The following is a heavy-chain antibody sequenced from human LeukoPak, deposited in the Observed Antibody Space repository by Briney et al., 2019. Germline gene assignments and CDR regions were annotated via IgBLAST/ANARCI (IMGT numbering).Heavy chain of an antibody. J-gene: IGHJ4*02. CDR3: ARARFGDPIDY. D-gene: IGHD3-10*01. V-gene: IGHV1-2*06. CDR1: GYTFTSYY. CDR2: INPNSGGT. Sequence: ASVKVSCKASGYTFTSYYLHWVRQAPGQGLEWMGRINPNSGGTNYAQKFQDRITMTRDTSISTAYMDLSRLRSDDTALYYCARARFGDPIDYWGQGSLVTVSS.